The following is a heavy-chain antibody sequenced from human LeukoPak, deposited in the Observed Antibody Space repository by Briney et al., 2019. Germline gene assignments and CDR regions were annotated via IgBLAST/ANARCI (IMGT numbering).Heavy chain of an antibody. CDR1: GFTFSSYA. D-gene: IGHD3-9*01. Sequence: GGSLRLSCAASGFTFSSYAMSRVRQAPGKGLEWVSAISGSGGSTYYADSVKGRFTISRDNSKNTLYLQMNSLRAEDTAVYYCAKVLRYFDPPQYYFDYWGQGTLVTVSS. CDR3: AKVLRYFDPPQYYFDY. J-gene: IGHJ4*02. V-gene: IGHV3-23*01. CDR2: ISGSGGST.